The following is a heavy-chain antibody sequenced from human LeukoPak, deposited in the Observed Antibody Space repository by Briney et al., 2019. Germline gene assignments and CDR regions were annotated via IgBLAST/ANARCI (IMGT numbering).Heavy chain of an antibody. Sequence: GGSLRLSCAVSGFTVSSNYMSWVRQTPGKGLEWVSVIYSGGSTYYADSVKGRFIVSRDNSKNTLYLQMNSLRAEDTAVYYCATGRPPHIVVVPAAIFDYWGQGTLVTVSS. CDR2: IYSGGST. CDR3: ATGRPPHIVVVPAAIFDY. J-gene: IGHJ4*02. CDR1: GFTVSSNY. V-gene: IGHV3-53*01. D-gene: IGHD2-2*01.